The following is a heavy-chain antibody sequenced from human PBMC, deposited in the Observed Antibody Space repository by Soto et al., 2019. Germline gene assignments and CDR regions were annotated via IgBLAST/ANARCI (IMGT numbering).Heavy chain of an antibody. V-gene: IGHV3-11*01. CDR3: ARDQKVPSRGAFDI. CDR1: GFTFSDYY. CDR2: ISSSGSTI. Sequence: RRLSCAASGFTFSDYYMCWIRQAPGKGLEWVSYISSSGSTIYYADSVKGRFTISRDNAKNSLYLQMNSLRAEDTAVYYCARDQKVPSRGAFDIWGQGTMVTVSS. J-gene: IGHJ3*02. D-gene: IGHD3-10*01.